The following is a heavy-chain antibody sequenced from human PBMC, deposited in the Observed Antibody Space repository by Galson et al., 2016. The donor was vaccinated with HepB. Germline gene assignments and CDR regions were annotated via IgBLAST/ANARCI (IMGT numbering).Heavy chain of an antibody. CDR1: GYTFTNYD. D-gene: IGHD3-16*01. J-gene: IGHJ3*02. Sequence: SVKVSCKASGYTFTNYDINWVRQATGQGLEWMGWMNPDSGDTDYAQKFQGRVTVTRNTSISTAYMELSSLRSEDTAVYYCALEGVPPAFDIWGQGTMVTVSS. V-gene: IGHV1-8*01. CDR2: MNPDSGDT. CDR3: ALEGVPPAFDI.